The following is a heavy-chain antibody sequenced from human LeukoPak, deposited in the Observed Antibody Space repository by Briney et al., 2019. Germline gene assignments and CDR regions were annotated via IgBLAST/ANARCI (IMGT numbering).Heavy chain of an antibody. Sequence: SETLSLTCTVSGGSISSGSYYWSWIRQPAGKGLEWIGRIYTSGSTNYNPSLKSRVTISVDTSKNQFSQKLSSVTAADTAVYYCARETGQWLVLGAFDIWGQGTMVTVSS. CDR1: GGSISSGSYY. CDR2: IYTSGST. V-gene: IGHV4-61*02. D-gene: IGHD6-19*01. CDR3: ARETGQWLVLGAFDI. J-gene: IGHJ3*02.